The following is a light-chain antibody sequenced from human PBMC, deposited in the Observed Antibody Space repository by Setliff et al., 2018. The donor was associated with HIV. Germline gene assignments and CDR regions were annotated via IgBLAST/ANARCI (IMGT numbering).Light chain of an antibody. V-gene: IGLV2-14*03. CDR1: SSDVRAYNY. Sequence: QSALTQPASVSGSPGQSITISCTGTSSDVRAYNYVSWYQQYPGKAPKLMIYDVRNRPSGVSNRFSGSKSGNTASLTISGLQAEDEADYYCSSYTNSNFVFGTGTKVTVL. J-gene: IGLJ1*01. CDR3: SSYTNSNFV. CDR2: DVR.